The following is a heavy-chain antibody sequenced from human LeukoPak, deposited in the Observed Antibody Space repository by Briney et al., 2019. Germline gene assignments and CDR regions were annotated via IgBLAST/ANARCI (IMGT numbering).Heavy chain of an antibody. CDR1: GFTFSSYE. CDR2: ISSSGNTI. Sequence: PGGSLRLSCAASGFTFSSYEINWVRQAPGKGLGWVSYISSSGNTIYYADSVKGRFTISRDNAKNSLYLQMNSLSAGDTAVYYCARDIRDDSRGDYPDTFDIWGQGTMVTVSS. CDR3: ARDIRDDSRGDYPDTFDI. J-gene: IGHJ3*02. V-gene: IGHV3-48*03. D-gene: IGHD3-22*01.